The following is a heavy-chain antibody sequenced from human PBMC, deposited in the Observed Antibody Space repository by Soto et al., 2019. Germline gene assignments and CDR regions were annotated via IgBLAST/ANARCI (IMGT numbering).Heavy chain of an antibody. CDR2: IIYDGSNK. D-gene: IGHD5-12*01. J-gene: IGHJ4*02. Sequence: QVQLVEAGGDVVQPGRSLRLSCAASGLTFSRYAMHWVRQAPGKGLEWVAVIIYDGSNKHYADSVQGRFTISRDNSKNTLYLQMNSLRAEDTAVYYCAAELGNTGYDGHDYWGQGTLVTVSS. CDR1: GLTFSRYA. V-gene: IGHV3-30*04. CDR3: AAELGNTGYDGHDY.